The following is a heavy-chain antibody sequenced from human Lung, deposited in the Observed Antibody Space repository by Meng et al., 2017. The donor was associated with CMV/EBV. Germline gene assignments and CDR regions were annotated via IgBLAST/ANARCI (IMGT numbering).Heavy chain of an antibody. V-gene: IGHV1-2*02. CDR1: GYTFIGFY. J-gene: IGHJ3*02. CDR2: INPNSGGT. CDR3: ARESGEDAFDI. D-gene: IGHD7-27*01. Sequence: ASXXVSCKTSGYTFIGFYIHWVRQAPGQGLEWMGWINPNSGGTEYAQKFQGRVTMTRDTSISTAYMELSRLRSDDTAVYYCARESGEDAFDIWGQGTMV.